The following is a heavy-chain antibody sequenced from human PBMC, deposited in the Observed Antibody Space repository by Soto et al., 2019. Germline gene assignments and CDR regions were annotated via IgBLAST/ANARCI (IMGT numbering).Heavy chain of an antibody. CDR3: ARVGVVVAATVGYNWFDP. J-gene: IGHJ5*02. Sequence: ASETLSLTCAVYGGSFSGYYWSWIRQPPGKGLEWIGEINHSGSTNYNPSLKSRVTISVDTSKNQFSLKLSSVTAADTAVYYCARVGVVVAATVGYNWFDPWGQGTLVTVSS. CDR2: INHSGST. CDR1: GGSFSGYY. D-gene: IGHD2-15*01. V-gene: IGHV4-34*01.